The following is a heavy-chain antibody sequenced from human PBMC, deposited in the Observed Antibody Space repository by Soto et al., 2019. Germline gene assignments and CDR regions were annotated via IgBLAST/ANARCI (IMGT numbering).Heavy chain of an antibody. J-gene: IGHJ3*02. CDR1: GGTFSSYT. CDR2: IIPILGIA. Sequence: SVKVSCKASGGTFSSYTISWVRQAPGQGLEWMGRIIPILGIANYAQKFQGRVTITADKSTSTAYMELSSLRSEDTAVYYCARGRYFDWPLKSDAFDIWGQGTMVTVSS. D-gene: IGHD3-9*01. CDR3: ARGRYFDWPLKSDAFDI. V-gene: IGHV1-69*02.